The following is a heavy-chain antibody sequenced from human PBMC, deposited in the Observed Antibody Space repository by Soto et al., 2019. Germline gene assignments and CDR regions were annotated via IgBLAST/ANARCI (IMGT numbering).Heavy chain of an antibody. CDR3: TTLFYCSDGSCFSDY. CDR1: GFTFSNAW. Sequence: GGSLRLSCAASGFTFSNAWMNWVRQAPGKGLEWVGRIKTKTDGGTTDYATPVKGRFTISRDDSKNTLFLQMNSLKTEDTAVYYCTTLFYCSDGSCFSDYWGQGTLVTVSS. D-gene: IGHD2-15*01. V-gene: IGHV3-15*07. CDR2: IKTKTDGGTT. J-gene: IGHJ4*02.